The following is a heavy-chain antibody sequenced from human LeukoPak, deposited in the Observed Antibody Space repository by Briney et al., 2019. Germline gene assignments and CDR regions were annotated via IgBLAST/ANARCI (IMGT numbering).Heavy chain of an antibody. Sequence: PGESLRLSCAASGFTFSSYWMNWVRQVPGKGLVWVSRINGDGTDTSYADSVKGRFTISRDNAKNTLYLQMNSLRAEDTAVYYCARWMAGTIDYWGQGTLVIVSS. CDR2: INGDGTDT. J-gene: IGHJ4*02. CDR3: ARWMAGTIDY. D-gene: IGHD6-19*01. CDR1: GFTFSSYW. V-gene: IGHV3-74*01.